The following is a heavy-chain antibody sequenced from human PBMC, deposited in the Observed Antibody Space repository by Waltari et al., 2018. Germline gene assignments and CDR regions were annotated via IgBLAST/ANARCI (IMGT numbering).Heavy chain of an antibody. CDR1: GFTFSSYW. CDR2: IKQDGSEK. CDR3: ASGSSGWYGLYYFDY. J-gene: IGHJ4*02. D-gene: IGHD6-19*01. Sequence: EVQLVESGGGLVQPGGSLRLSCAASGFTFSSYWMSWVRQAPGKGLEWVANIKQDGSEKYYGDSVKGRFTISRDNAKNSLYLQMNSLRAEDTAVYYCASGSSGWYGLYYFDYWGQGTLVTVSS. V-gene: IGHV3-7*01.